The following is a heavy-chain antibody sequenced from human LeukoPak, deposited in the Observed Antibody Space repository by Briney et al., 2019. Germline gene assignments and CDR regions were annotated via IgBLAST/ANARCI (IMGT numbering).Heavy chain of an antibody. J-gene: IGHJ4*02. V-gene: IGHV3-21*01. D-gene: IGHD3-22*01. CDR1: GFSFSSYN. CDR2: ITTSSTYT. CDR3: AREYYYDSSGYRPCDY. Sequence: NPGGSLRLSCAASGFSFSSYNMNWVRQAPGKGLEWVSSITTSSTYTFYADSVKGRFTISRDNVKNSLYLQMNSLRAEDTAVYYCAREYYYDSSGYRPCDYWGQGTLVTVSS.